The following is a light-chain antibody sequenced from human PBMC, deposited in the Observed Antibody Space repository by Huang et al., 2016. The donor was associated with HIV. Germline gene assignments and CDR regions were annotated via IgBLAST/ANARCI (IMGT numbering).Light chain of an antibody. CDR1: QSMSTW. J-gene: IGKJ2*01. CDR2: KAS. V-gene: IGKV1-5*03. Sequence: DIQMTQSPSTLSASLGDRVTIDCRASQSMSTWLAWYQQKPGKAPNLLIYKASTLESGVPSRFSGSVSETEFTLTISDVQPGDSATYYCQQYNTYPMYTFGQGTKLEIK. CDR3: QQYNTYPMYT.